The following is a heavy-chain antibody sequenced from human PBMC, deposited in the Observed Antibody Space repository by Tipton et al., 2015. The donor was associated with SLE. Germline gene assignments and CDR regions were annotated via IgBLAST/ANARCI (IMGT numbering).Heavy chain of an antibody. CDR2: LYTSGAT. V-gene: IGHV4-4*07. Sequence: TLSLTCNVSGVSISSSYWIWIRQPAGRGLGWIGRLYTSGATDDNPSPKSRVTMSVDMSKTQIFLKMTSVTAADSAVYFCARGWLNNAFDIWGQGTRVTVSS. CDR3: ARGWLNNAFDI. CDR1: GVSISSSY. D-gene: IGHD2/OR15-2a*01. J-gene: IGHJ3*02.